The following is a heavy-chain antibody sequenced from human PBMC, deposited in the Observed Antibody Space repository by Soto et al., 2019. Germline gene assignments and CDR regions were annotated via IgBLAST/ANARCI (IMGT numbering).Heavy chain of an antibody. J-gene: IGHJ4*02. V-gene: IGHV1-69*13. CDR1: GGTFSSYA. CDR2: IIPIFGTA. CDR3: ARDKHGYYYDSSGYYMDY. D-gene: IGHD3-22*01. Sequence: SVKVSCKASGGTFSSYAISWVRQAPGQGLEWMGGIIPIFGTANYAQKFQGRVTITADESTSTAYMELSSLRSEDTAVYYCARDKHGYYYDSSGYYMDYWGQGTLVTVSS.